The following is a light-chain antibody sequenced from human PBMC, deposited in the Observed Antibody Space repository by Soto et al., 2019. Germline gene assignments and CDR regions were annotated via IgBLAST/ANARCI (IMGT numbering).Light chain of an antibody. J-gene: IGKJ1*01. Sequence: DIQMTQSPSTLSASVGDRVTITCRASQSISSWLAWYQQKPGKAPNLLIYKASSLESGVPSRFSGSGSGTEFTLTISSLHPDDFATYYCQQYSTFPWTFGQGTKVDI. CDR3: QQYSTFPWT. CDR1: QSISSW. CDR2: KAS. V-gene: IGKV1-5*03.